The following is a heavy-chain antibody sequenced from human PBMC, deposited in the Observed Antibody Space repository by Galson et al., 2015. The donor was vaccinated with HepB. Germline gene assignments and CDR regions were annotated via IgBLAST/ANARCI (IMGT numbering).Heavy chain of an antibody. V-gene: IGHV3-15*01. D-gene: IGHD4-17*01. CDR3: TTWGGDDVGY. CDR2: IKSKTDGETT. Sequence: SLRLSCAASGLTFSNAGMSWVRQAPGKGLEWVGQIKSKTDGETTDYAAPTKGRFTISRDDSRNTLYLQMSSLKAEDTAGYYCTTWGGDDVGYWGQGTLVTVSS. J-gene: IGHJ4*02. CDR1: GLTFSNAG.